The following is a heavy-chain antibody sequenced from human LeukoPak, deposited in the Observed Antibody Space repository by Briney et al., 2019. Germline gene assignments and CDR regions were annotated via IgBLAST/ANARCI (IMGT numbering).Heavy chain of an antibody. CDR2: ISSSSSYI. Sequence: GGSLRLSCAASGFTFSSYSMNWVRQAPGKGLEWVSSISSSSSYIYYADSVKGRFTISRDNAKNSLYLQMNSLRAEDTAVYYCAKGYSSGWYYFDYWGQGTLVTASS. V-gene: IGHV3-21*04. CDR1: GFTFSSYS. D-gene: IGHD6-19*01. CDR3: AKGYSSGWYYFDY. J-gene: IGHJ4*02.